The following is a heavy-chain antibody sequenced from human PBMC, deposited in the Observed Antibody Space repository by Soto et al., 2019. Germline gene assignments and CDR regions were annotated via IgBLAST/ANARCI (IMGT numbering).Heavy chain of an antibody. CDR2: LNAGNGNT. CDR3: ARGAGSSWYGFCAY. CDR1: GYTFTSYA. V-gene: IGHV1-3*01. D-gene: IGHD6-13*01. Sequence: ASVKVSCKASGYTFTSYAMHWVRQAPGQRLEWMGWLNAGNGNTKYSQKFQGRVTITRDTSASTAYMELSSLRSEDTAVYYCARGAGSSWYGFCAYWGQGTQVTVSS. J-gene: IGHJ4*02.